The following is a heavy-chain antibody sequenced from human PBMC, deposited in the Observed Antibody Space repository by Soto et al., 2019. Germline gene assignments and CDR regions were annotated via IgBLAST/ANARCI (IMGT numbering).Heavy chain of an antibody. Sequence: GESLKISCQGFGYSFSNFWIAWVRQMPGEGLEWLGIIYPDDSDTRYSPSFLGQVTISADKSIKTTYLQWSSLKASDTAIYFCASSVLVTSTMNYFDLWGQGTLVTVSS. CDR1: GYSFSNFW. J-gene: IGHJ5*02. D-gene: IGHD2-8*02. CDR2: IYPDDSDT. CDR3: ASSVLVTSTMNYFDL. V-gene: IGHV5-51*01.